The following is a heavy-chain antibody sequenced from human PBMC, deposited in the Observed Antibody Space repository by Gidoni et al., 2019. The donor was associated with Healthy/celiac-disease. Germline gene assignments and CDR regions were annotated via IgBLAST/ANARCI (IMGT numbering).Heavy chain of an antibody. V-gene: IGHV1-3*01. CDR1: GYTFTSYA. CDR2: INAGNGNT. Sequence: QVQLVQSGAEVKKPGPSVKVSCKASGYTFTSYAMHWVRQAPGQRLEWMGWINAGNGNTKYSPKFQGRVTITRDTSASTAYMELSSLRSEDTAVYYCARDEQQLVGWIYWGQGTLVTVSS. CDR3: ARDEQQLVGWIY. J-gene: IGHJ4*02. D-gene: IGHD6-13*01.